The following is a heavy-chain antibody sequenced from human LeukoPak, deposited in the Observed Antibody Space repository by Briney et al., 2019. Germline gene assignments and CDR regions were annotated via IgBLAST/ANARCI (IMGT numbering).Heavy chain of an antibody. D-gene: IGHD2-15*01. V-gene: IGHV1-8*01. CDR2: MNPNSGNT. CDR1: GYTFTSYD. J-gene: IGHJ5*02. CDR3: ARGWVNCSGGSCYSSWFDP. Sequence: ASVKVSCKASGYTFTSYDINWVRQATGQGLEWMGWMNPNSGNTGYAQKFQGRVTMTRNTSISTAYMELISLRSEDTAVYYCARGWVNCSGGSCYSSWFDPWGQGTLVTVSS.